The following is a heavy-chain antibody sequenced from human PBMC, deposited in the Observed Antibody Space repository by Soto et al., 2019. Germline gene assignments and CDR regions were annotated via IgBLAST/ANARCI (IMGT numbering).Heavy chain of an antibody. V-gene: IGHV1-3*04. Sequence: QVQLVQSGAEVKKPGASVKVSCKASGYTFTRYAMNWVRQAPGQGLEWMGWINTGNGNTHYSQKFQGRVTFTRDASATTAYMELSSLTSEDTAVYYCARNVDYFDPWGQGTLVTVSS. CDR3: ARNVDYFDP. J-gene: IGHJ5*02. CDR1: GYTFTRYA. CDR2: INTGNGNT. D-gene: IGHD4-17*01.